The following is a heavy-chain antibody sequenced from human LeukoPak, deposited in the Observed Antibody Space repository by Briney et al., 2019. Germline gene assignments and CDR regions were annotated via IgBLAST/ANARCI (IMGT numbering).Heavy chain of an antibody. Sequence: PGGSLRLSCAASGFTVSSNYMSWVRQAPGKGLEWVSVIYSGGSTYYADSVKGRFTISRDNSKNTLYLQMNSLRAEDTAVYYCARGDYGPSMDVWGQGTTVTVSS. CDR2: IYSGGST. D-gene: IGHD4/OR15-4a*01. V-gene: IGHV3-53*01. J-gene: IGHJ6*02. CDR3: ARGDYGPSMDV. CDR1: GFTVSSNY.